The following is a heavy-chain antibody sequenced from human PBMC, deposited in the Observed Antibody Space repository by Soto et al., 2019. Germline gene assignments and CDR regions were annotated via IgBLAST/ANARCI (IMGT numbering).Heavy chain of an antibody. CDR1: GFTFSSYG. V-gene: IGHV3-33*01. D-gene: IGHD4-17*01. CDR3: ARDLKKGGGNYGFYYYYGMDV. Sequence: PGGSLRLSCAASGFTFSSYGMHWVRQAPGKGLEWVAVIWYDGSNKYYADSVKGRFTISRDNSKNTLYLQMNSLRAEDTAVYYCARDLKKGGGNYGFYYYYGMDVWGQGTTVTVSS. J-gene: IGHJ6*02. CDR2: IWYDGSNK.